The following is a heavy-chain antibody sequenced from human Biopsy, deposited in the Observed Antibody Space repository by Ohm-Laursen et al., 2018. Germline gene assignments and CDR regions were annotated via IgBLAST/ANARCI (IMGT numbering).Heavy chain of an antibody. CDR1: RDSIRNHY. V-gene: IGHV4-59*11. J-gene: IGHJ4*02. CDR3: ARDSRGGHLNTTLITGKNLDS. D-gene: IGHD3-16*01. CDR2: IYYTGRT. Sequence: SETLSLICTFSRDSIRNHYGTWIRQSPGKGLEWIGYIYYTGRTNYNPSVKSRVTISVDTSKNHFSLKLNSVTAADTAVYFCARDSRGGHLNTTLITGKNLDSWGQGILVTVSS.